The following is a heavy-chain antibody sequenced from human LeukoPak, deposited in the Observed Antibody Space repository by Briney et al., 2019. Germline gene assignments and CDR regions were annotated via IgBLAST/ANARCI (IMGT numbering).Heavy chain of an antibody. CDR1: GYTFTSYD. Sequence: ASVKVSCKASGYTFTSYDINWVRQATGQGLEWMGWMNPNSGNTGYAQKFQGRVTITRNTSISTAYMELSSLRSEDTAVYYCARGPTRRKYYDFWSGSQWTYNWSDPWGQGTLVTVSS. CDR3: ARGPTRRKYYDFWSGSQWTYNWSDP. CDR2: MNPNSGNT. J-gene: IGHJ5*02. V-gene: IGHV1-8*03. D-gene: IGHD3-3*01.